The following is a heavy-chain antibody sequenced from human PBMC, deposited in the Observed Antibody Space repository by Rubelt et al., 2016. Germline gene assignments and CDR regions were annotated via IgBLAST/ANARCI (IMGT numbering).Heavy chain of an antibody. CDR3: AIHSYSSSWYLVSPLGLRDDY. V-gene: IGHV1-24*01. D-gene: IGHD6-13*01. CDR2: FDPEDGET. J-gene: IGHJ4*02. CDR1: S. Sequence: SMHWVRQAPGKGLEWMGGFDPEDGETIYAQKFQGRVTMTEDTSTDTAYMELSSLRSDDTAVYYCAIHSYSSSWYLVSPLGLRDDYWGQGTLVTVSS.